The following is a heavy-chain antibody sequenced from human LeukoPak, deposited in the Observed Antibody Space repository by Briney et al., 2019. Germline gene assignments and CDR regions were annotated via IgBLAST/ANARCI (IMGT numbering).Heavy chain of an antibody. Sequence: GESLKISCKGSGYSFTNYWIGWVRQMPGKGLEWMGSIYPSDSDTRYSPSFQGQVTISADKSISTAYLQRSSLKASDTAMFYCARRYCSGGSCNFDYWGQGTLVTVSS. CDR2: IYPSDSDT. D-gene: IGHD2-15*01. V-gene: IGHV5-51*01. CDR3: ARRYCSGGSCNFDY. J-gene: IGHJ4*02. CDR1: GYSFTNYW.